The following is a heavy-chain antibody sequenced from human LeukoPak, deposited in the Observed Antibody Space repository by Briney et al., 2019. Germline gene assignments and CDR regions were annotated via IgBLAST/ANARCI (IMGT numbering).Heavy chain of an antibody. CDR2: VKGDGRTT. CDR1: GLTFSDFW. J-gene: IGHJ4*02. V-gene: IGHV3-74*01. CDR3: ATGHSYGYDY. D-gene: IGHD5-18*01. Sequence: PGGSLRLSCAASGLTFSDFWMHWVRQPPGKGLVWVALVKGDGRTTIYADSEKGRFTISRDNAKNTLYLQMNSLRADDSGVYYCATGHSYGYDYWGQGVLVTVSS.